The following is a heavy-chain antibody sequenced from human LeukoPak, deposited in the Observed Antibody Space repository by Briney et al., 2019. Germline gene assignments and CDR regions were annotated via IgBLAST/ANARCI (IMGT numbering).Heavy chain of an antibody. J-gene: IGHJ3*02. D-gene: IGHD2-2*01. V-gene: IGHV4-39*07. CDR1: GGSISSSSYY. CDR3: ARDLAFCSSTSCYAFDI. CDR2: IYYSGST. Sequence: PSETLSLTCTVSGGSISSSSYYWGWIRQPPGKGLEWIGSIYYSGSTYYNPSLKSRVTISVDTSKNQFSLKLSSVTAADTAVYYCARDLAFCSSTSCYAFDIWGQGTMVTVSS.